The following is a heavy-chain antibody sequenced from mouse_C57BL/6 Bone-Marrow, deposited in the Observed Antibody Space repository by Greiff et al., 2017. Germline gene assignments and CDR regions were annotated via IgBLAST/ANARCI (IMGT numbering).Heavy chain of an antibody. Sequence: EVQLQESGGDLVKPGGSLKLSCAASGFTFSSYGMSWVRQTPDKRLEWVATISSGGSYTYYPDSVKGRFTISRDNAKNPLYLQMSSLKSEDTAMYYCARGSGVYYYGSSPYWYFDVWGTGTTVTVSS. J-gene: IGHJ1*03. CDR1: GFTFSSYG. V-gene: IGHV5-6*01. CDR2: ISSGGSYT. CDR3: ARGSGVYYYGSSPYWYFDV. D-gene: IGHD1-1*01.